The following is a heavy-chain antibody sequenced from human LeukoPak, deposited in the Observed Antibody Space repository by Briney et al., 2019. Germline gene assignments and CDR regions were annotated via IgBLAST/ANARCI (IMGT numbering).Heavy chain of an antibody. CDR2: IRYDGSNK. CDR3: AKVVVVVAAPPYNWFDP. D-gene: IGHD2-15*01. CDR1: GFAFSSYG. J-gene: IGHJ5*02. Sequence: GSLRLSCAASGFAFSSYGMHWVRQAPGKGLEWVAFIRYDGSNKYYADPVKGRFTISRDNSKNTLYLQMNSLRAEDTAVYYCAKVVVVVAAPPYNWFDPWGQGTLVTVSS. V-gene: IGHV3-30*02.